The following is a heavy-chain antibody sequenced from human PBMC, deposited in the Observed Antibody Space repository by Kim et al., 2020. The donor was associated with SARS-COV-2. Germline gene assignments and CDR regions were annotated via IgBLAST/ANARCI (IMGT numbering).Heavy chain of an antibody. V-gene: IGHV4-59*01. J-gene: IGHJ6*02. CDR2: IYYSGST. D-gene: IGHD3-3*01. CDR1: GGSISSYY. Sequence: SETLSLTCTVSGGSISSYYWSWIRQPPGKGLEWIGYIYYSGSTNYNPSLKSRVTISVDTSKNQFSLKLSSVTAADTAVYYCARAPALGRFLEWLLPGEYGMDVWGQGTTVTVSS. CDR3: ARAPALGRFLEWLLPGEYGMDV.